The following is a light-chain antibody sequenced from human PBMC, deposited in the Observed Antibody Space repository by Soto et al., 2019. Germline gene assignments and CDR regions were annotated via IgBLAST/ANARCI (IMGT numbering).Light chain of an antibody. CDR3: AAWDDSLNGWV. V-gene: IGLV1-44*01. J-gene: IGLJ3*02. CDR2: SNN. CDR1: SSNIGSNT. Sequence: QSLLTQPPSASGTPGQRVTNSCSGSSSNIGSNTVNWYQQLPGTAPKLLIYSNNQRPSGVPDRFSGSKSGTSASLAISGLQSEDEADYYCAAWDDSLNGWVFGGGTKLTVL.